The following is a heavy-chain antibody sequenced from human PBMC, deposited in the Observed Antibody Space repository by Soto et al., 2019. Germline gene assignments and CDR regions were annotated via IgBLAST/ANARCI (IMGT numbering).Heavy chain of an antibody. CDR3: AKLAAFDI. J-gene: IGHJ3*02. V-gene: IGHV3-30*18. CDR1: GFTFSSYG. Sequence: LRLSCAASGFTFSSYGMHWVRQAPGKGLEWVAVISYDGSNKYYADSVKGRFTISRDNSKNTLYLQMNSLRAEDTAVYYCAKLAAFDIWGQGTMVTVSS. CDR2: ISYDGSNK. D-gene: IGHD3-3*02.